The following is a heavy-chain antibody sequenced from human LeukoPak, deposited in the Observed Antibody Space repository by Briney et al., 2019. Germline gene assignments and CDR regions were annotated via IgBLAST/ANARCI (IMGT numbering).Heavy chain of an antibody. D-gene: IGHD6-19*01. CDR1: GGSLSEFY. Sequence: SETLSLTCAVSGGSLSEFYWNWIRQSPVKGLEWIGEVNYSGSTAYNPSLKSRVTISVDTSKNQFSLKLSSVTAADTAVYYCARDWYTSGWLTFDNWGQGTLVTVSS. CDR2: VNYSGST. V-gene: IGHV4-34*01. J-gene: IGHJ4*02. CDR3: ARDWYTSGWLTFDN.